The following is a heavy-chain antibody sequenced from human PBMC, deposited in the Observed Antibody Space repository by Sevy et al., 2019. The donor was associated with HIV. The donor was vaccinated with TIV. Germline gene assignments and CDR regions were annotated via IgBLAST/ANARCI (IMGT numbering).Heavy chain of an antibody. CDR3: ARAEETGRYYYDSSGYYQYYFDY. V-gene: IGHV1-2*02. CDR1: GYTFTGYY. CDR2: INPNSGGT. J-gene: IGHJ4*02. Sequence: ASVKVSCKASGYTFTGYYMHWVRQAPGQGLEWMGWINPNSGGTNYAQTFQGRVTMTRDTSISTAYMELSRLRSDDTAVYYCARAEETGRYYYDSSGYYQYYFDYWGQGTLVTVSS. D-gene: IGHD3-22*01.